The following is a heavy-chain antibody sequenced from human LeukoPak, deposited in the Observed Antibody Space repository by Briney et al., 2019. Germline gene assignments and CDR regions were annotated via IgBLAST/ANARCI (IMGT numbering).Heavy chain of an antibody. CDR1: GFTFGGFW. D-gene: IGHD2/OR15-2a*01. J-gene: IGHJ4*02. CDR2: INEDGSET. CDR3: ARFSDQQSGISQYWGADY. Sequence: GGSLRLSCAASGFTFGGFWMRWVRQTPGKGLVWVAHINEDGSETSYVDSVKGRFTISRDNAKNSLYLQMNSLRAEDTAIYYCARFSDQQSGISQYWGADYWGQGTLVTVSS. V-gene: IGHV3-7*01.